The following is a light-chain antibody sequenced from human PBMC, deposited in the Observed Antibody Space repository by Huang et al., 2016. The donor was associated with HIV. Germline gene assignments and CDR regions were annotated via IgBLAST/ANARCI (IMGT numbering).Light chain of an antibody. Sequence: DIQMTQSPSSLSASLGDRVIITCRASQSLSSYLNWYQQQPGKAPNLLLYAASSLPSGVPSRFSGSGSGTDFTLTIRRLQPEDFATYYCQQSYSKTFTFGAGTKVDVK. J-gene: IGKJ3*01. CDR1: QSLSSY. CDR3: QQSYSKTFT. V-gene: IGKV1-39*01. CDR2: AAS.